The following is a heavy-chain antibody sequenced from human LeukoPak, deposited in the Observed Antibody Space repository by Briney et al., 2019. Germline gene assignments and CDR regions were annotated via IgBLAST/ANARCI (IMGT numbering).Heavy chain of an antibody. CDR2: IYHSGST. J-gene: IGHJ6*04. CDR3: ARGGGGYDYYCYYGMDV. CDR1: GGSISSSNW. V-gene: IGHV4-4*02. D-gene: IGHD5-12*01. Sequence: SGTPSLTCAVSGGSISSSNWWSWVRQPPGKGLEWIGEIYHSGSTNYNPSLKSRVTISVDKSKNQFPLKLSSVTAADTAVYYCARGGGGYDYYCYYGMDVWGKGTTVTVSS.